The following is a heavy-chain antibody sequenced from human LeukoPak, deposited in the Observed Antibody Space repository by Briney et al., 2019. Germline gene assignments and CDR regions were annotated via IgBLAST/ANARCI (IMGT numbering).Heavy chain of an antibody. D-gene: IGHD4/OR15-4a*01. Sequence: PGRSLRLSCAASGFTFSSYGMHWVRQAPGKGLEWVAVISYDGSNKYYADSVKGRFTISRDNSKNTLYLQMNSLRAEDTAVYYCAKRLGWPYGGYYYYGMDVWGQGTTVTVSS. V-gene: IGHV3-30*18. CDR1: GFTFSSYG. CDR2: ISYDGSNK. J-gene: IGHJ6*02. CDR3: AKRLGWPYGGYYYYGMDV.